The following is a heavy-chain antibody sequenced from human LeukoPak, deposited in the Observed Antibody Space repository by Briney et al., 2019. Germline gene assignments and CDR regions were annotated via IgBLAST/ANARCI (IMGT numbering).Heavy chain of an antibody. J-gene: IGHJ4*02. V-gene: IGHV3-23*01. CDR2: ISGSGGST. CDR1: GFTFSSYA. CDR3: AKELGIAVAGPRG. Sequence: GGSLRLSCAASGFTFSSYAMSCVRQAPGKGLERVSAISGSGGSTYYADSVKGRFTISRDNSKNTLYLQMNSLRAEDTAVYYCAKELGIAVAGPRGWGQGTLVTVSS. D-gene: IGHD6-19*01.